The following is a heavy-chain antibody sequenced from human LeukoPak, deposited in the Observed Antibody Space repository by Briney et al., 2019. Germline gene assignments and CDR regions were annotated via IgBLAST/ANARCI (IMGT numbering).Heavy chain of an antibody. V-gene: IGHV4-34*01. CDR3: ARGVVVVAARNYFDY. CDR2: INHSGST. J-gene: IGHJ4*02. D-gene: IGHD2-15*01. CDR1: GGSFSGCY. Sequence: SETLSLTCAVYGGSFSGCYWSWIRQPPGKGLEWIGEINHSGSTNYNPSLKSRVTISVDTSKNQFSLKLSSVTAADTAVYYCARGVVVVAARNYFDYWGQGTLVTVSS.